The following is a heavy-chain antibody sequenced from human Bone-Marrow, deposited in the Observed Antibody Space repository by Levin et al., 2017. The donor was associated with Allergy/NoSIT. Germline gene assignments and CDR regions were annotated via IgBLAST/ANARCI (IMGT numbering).Heavy chain of an antibody. Sequence: GESLKISCQTSGFTFDSYGFSWVRQAPGQGLEWMGWISAYNGDTDHLQKFQGRLSMTTDVSTKTVYMELRSLRSDDTAVYYCARGNYYGSGRGDYWGQGTLVTVSS. D-gene: IGHD3-10*01. CDR3: ARGNYYGSGRGDY. CDR2: ISAYNGDT. V-gene: IGHV1-18*01. CDR1: GFTFDSYG. J-gene: IGHJ4*02.